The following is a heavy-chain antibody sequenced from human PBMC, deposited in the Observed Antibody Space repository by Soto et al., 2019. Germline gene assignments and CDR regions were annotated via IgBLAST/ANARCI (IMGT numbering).Heavy chain of an antibody. J-gene: IGHJ6*02. V-gene: IGHV1-2*04. CDR1: GYTFTGYY. CDR2: INPNSGGT. Sequence: ASVKVSCKASGYTFTGYYMHWVRQAPGQGLEWMGWINPNSGGTNYAQKFQGWVTMTRDTSISTAYMELSRLRSDDTAVYYCARGSQYCISTSCYFGFHWYYGMDVWGQGTTVTVSS. D-gene: IGHD2-2*01. CDR3: ARGSQYCISTSCYFGFHWYYGMDV.